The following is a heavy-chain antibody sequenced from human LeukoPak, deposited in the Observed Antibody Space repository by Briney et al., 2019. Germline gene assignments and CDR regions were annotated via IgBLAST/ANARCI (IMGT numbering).Heavy chain of an antibody. Sequence: GGSLRLSCAASGFTFSSYWMHWVRHAPGKGLVWVSRIKSDGSITNYADSVKGRFTISRDNAKNTPYLQMNSLRVEDTAVYYCARDSSGWFDPWGQGTLVTVSS. CDR3: ARDSSGWFDP. CDR2: IKSDGSIT. V-gene: IGHV3-74*01. CDR1: GFTFSSYW. D-gene: IGHD6-19*01. J-gene: IGHJ5*02.